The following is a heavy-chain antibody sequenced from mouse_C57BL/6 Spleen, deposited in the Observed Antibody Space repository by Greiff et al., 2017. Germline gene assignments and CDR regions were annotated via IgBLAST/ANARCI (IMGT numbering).Heavy chain of an antibody. V-gene: IGHV1-76*01. CDR1: GYTFTDYY. CDR2: IYPGSGNT. CDR3: ARETAQATYFDY. D-gene: IGHD3-2*02. Sequence: QVQLQQSGAELVRPGASVKLSCKASGYTFTDYYINWVKQRPGQGLEWIARIYPGSGNTYYNEKFKGKATLTAEKSSSTAYMQLSSLTSEDSAVYFCARETAQATYFDYWGQGTTLTVSS. J-gene: IGHJ2*01.